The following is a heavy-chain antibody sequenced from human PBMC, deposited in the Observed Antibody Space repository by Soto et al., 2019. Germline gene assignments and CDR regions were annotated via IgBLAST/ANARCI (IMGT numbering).Heavy chain of an antibody. D-gene: IGHD3-3*01. CDR1: GFTFSSYA. CDR2: ISGSGGST. Sequence: PGGSLRLSCAASGFTFSSYAMSWVRQAPGKGLEWVSAISGSGGSTYYADSVKGRFTISRDNSKNTLYLQMNSLRAEDTGVYFCALDPRPASGYSTGSGWFDPWGQGALVTVSS. V-gene: IGHV3-23*01. J-gene: IGHJ5*02. CDR3: ALDPRPASGYSTGSGWFDP.